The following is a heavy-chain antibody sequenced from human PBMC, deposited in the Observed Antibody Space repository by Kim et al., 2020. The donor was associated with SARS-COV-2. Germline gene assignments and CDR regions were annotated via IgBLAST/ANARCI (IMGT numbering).Heavy chain of an antibody. J-gene: IGHJ6*02. V-gene: IGHV4-39*01. Sequence: SETLSLTCTVSGGSISSSSYYWGWIRQPPGKGLEWIGSIYYSGSTYYNPSLKSRVTISVDTSKNQFSLKLSSVTAADTAVYYCARHLGVVVLVIALAAPGGMDVWGQGTTVTVSS. CDR2: IYYSGST. CDR3: ARHLGVVVLVIALAAPGGMDV. CDR1: GGSISSSSYY. D-gene: IGHD6-19*01.